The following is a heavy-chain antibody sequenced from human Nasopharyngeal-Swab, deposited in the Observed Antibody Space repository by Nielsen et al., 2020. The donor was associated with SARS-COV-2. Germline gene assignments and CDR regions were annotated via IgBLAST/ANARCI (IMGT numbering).Heavy chain of an antibody. CDR2: IISIFGTA. D-gene: IGHD5-24*01. V-gene: IGHV1-69*06. Sequence: WVRQAPGQGLEWMGGIISIFGTANYAQKFQGRVTITADKSTSTAYMELSSLRSEDTAVYYRARSRDGYNSPFDYWGQGTLGTVSS. CDR3: ARSRDGYNSPFDY. J-gene: IGHJ4*02.